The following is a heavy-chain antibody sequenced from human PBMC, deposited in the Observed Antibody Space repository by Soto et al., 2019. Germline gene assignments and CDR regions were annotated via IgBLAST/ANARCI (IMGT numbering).Heavy chain of an antibody. CDR2: INPKFGDT. CDR3: ARNMDYYYGRGRGNGHGV. J-gene: IGHJ6*02. CDR1: GYTFTAYH. Sequence: QVQLVQSGAEVKEPGDSVRVSCEASGYTFTAYHIHWVRQAPGQGLEWMGWINPKFGDTTYAQDFQGRVSMTRDMFISTVYMELSRLTSDDTAIYDCARNMDYYYGRGRGNGHGVWGQGTTVTVFS. D-gene: IGHD3-10*02. V-gene: IGHV1-2*02.